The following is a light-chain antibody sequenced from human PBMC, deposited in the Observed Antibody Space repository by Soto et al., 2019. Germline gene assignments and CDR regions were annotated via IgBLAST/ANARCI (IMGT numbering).Light chain of an antibody. Sequence: QAVVRQEPSFSVSPGETVTLTCGLTSASVLTSYYPSWYQHTPGQAPRTLIYSTNIRSSGVPDRFSGSILGNKAALTITGAQADDESDYYCALYVGSGTVVFGGGTKLTVL. J-gene: IGLJ2*01. CDR3: ALYVGSGTVV. CDR1: SASVLTSYY. CDR2: STN. V-gene: IGLV8-61*01.